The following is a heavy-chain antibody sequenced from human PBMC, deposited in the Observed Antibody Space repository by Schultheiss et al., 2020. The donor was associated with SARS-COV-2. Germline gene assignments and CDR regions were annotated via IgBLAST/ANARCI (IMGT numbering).Heavy chain of an antibody. CDR2: IYIGGSN. CDR3: AREPSWYYYGMDV. J-gene: IGHJ6*02. V-gene: IGHV4-4*02. CDR1: GVSVRSSNW. Sequence: SETLSLTCAVSGVSVRSSNWWSWVRQPPGKGLEWIGDIYIGGSNNYNPSLKSRVTLSLDKSKNQFSLKLSSVTAADTAVYYCAREPSWYYYGMDVWGQGTTVTVSS.